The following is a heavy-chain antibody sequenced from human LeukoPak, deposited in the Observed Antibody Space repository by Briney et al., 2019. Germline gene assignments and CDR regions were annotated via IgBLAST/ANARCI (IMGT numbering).Heavy chain of an antibody. Sequence: SETLSLTCNVSDGSISSSHWSWIRQSPGKGLEWIGYIYHSGNTNYNPSLKSRLTISVDTSKNQFSLKLSSVTAADTAVYYCARVRKYSGYYSWYFDLWGRGTLVTVSS. D-gene: IGHD5-12*01. CDR2: IYHSGNT. CDR3: ARVRKYSGYYSWYFDL. CDR1: DGSISSSH. V-gene: IGHV4-59*01. J-gene: IGHJ2*01.